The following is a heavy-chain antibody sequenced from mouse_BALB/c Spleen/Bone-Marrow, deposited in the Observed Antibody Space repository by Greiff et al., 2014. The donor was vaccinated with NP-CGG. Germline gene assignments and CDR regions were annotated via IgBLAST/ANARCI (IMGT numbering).Heavy chain of an antibody. J-gene: IGHJ3*01. CDR1: GYTFTEYI. CDR2: FYPGSGSI. D-gene: IGHD3-2*02. V-gene: IGHV1-62-2*01. CDR3: ARHEDRLRAWFAY. Sequence: VKLLESGAELVKPGASVKLSCRASGYTFTEYIIHWVKQRSGQGLEWIGWFYPGSGSIKYNEKFKDKATLTADKSSSTVYMELSRLTSEDSAVYFCARHEDRLRAWFAYWGQGTLVTVSA.